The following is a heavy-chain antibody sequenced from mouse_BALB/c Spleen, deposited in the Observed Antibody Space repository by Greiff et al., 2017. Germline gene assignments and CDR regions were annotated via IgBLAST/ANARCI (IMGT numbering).Heavy chain of an antibody. CDR3: ARDDDYDEDWFAY. CDR2: ISDGGSYT. J-gene: IGHJ3*01. V-gene: IGHV5-4*02. D-gene: IGHD2-4*01. Sequence: EVKLVESGGGLVQPGGSLKLSCAASGFTFSDYYMYWVRQTPEKRLEWVATISDGGSYTYYPDSVKGRFTISRDNAKNNLYLQMSSLKSEDTAMYYCARDDDYDEDWFAYWGQGTLVTVSA. CDR1: GFTFSDYY.